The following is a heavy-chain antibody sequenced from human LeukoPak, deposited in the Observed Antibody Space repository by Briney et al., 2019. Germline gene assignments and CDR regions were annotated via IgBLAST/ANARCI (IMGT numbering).Heavy chain of an antibody. Sequence: SGPTLVNPTQTLTLACTFSGFSLRTSGVGVGWIRQPPGKALEWLALIYWDGDKRYSPSLKSRLTVTKDTSKNQVVLTMINMDPVDTATYYCAHRLGWGLQFDYWGQGVLVTVSS. J-gene: IGHJ4*02. CDR2: IYWDGDK. CDR3: AHRLGWGLQFDY. V-gene: IGHV2-5*02. D-gene: IGHD4-11*01. CDR1: GFSLRTSGVG.